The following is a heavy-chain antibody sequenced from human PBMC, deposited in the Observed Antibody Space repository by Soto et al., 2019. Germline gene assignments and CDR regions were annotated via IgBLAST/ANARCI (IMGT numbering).Heavy chain of an antibody. Sequence: QVQLVESGGGVVQPGRSLRLSCVASGFTFSSYGMHWVRQAPGKGLEWVAIISYDGSNTYYADSVKGRFTISRDNSKNPLYLQMNSLRAEDTSVYYCAKEGGLSGSHYISSSYYFDYWGQGTLVTVSS. J-gene: IGHJ4*02. V-gene: IGHV3-30*18. CDR1: GFTFSSYG. D-gene: IGHD1-26*01. CDR2: ISYDGSNT. CDR3: AKEGGLSGSHYISSSYYFDY.